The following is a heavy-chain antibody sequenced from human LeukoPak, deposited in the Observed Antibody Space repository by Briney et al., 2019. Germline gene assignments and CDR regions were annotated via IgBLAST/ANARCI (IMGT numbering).Heavy chain of an antibody. Sequence: PGGSLRLSCAASGFTFSSYEMNWVRQAPGKGLEWVSYTSSSGSTIYYADSVKGRFTISRDNAKNSLYLQMNSLRAEDTAVYYCARDSIAVAGTAFDYWGQGTLVTVSS. CDR3: ARDSIAVAGTAFDY. V-gene: IGHV3-48*03. J-gene: IGHJ4*02. CDR1: GFTFSSYE. CDR2: TSSSGSTI. D-gene: IGHD6-19*01.